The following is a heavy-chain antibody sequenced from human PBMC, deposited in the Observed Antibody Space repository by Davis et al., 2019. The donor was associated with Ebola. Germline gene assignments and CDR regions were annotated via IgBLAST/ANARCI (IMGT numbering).Heavy chain of an antibody. CDR1: GGSFSGYY. Sequence: MPGGSLRLSCAVYGGSFSGYYWSWIRQPPGKGLEWIGEISHSGSADYNPSVSSRVTLSVDTSKNQFSLQISSVTAADTAVYYCARTTKTQISESGLGYNYLDPWGQGTLVTVSS. V-gene: IGHV4-34*01. CDR2: ISHSGSA. CDR3: ARTTKTQISESGLGYNYLDP. D-gene: IGHD1-1*01. J-gene: IGHJ5*02.